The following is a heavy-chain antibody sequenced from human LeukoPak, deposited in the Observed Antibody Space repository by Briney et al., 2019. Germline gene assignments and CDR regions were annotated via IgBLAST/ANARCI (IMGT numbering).Heavy chain of an antibody. V-gene: IGHV5-51*01. Sequence: GESLKISCKGSGYSFTTYWIGWVRQMPGKGLEWMGIIYPGDSDTRYSQSFQGQITISADKSISTAYLQWSSLKASDTAVYFCARLLCSSSSCYVDAFDIWGQGTMVTVSS. D-gene: IGHD2-2*01. J-gene: IGHJ3*02. CDR2: IYPGDSDT. CDR3: ARLLCSSSSCYVDAFDI. CDR1: GYSFTTYW.